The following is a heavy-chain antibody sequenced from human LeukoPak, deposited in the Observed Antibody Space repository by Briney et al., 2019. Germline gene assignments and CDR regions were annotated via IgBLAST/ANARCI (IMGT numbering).Heavy chain of an antibody. Sequence: SETLSLTCTVSGGSISSSSYYWGWIHQPPGKGLEWIGSIYYSGSTYYNPSLKSRVTISVDTSKNQFSLKLSSVTAADTAVYYCARRLWGPSYAYDYWGQGTLVTVSS. CDR2: IYYSGST. J-gene: IGHJ4*02. CDR1: GGSISSSSYY. V-gene: IGHV4-39*01. D-gene: IGHD2-2*01. CDR3: ARRLWGPSYAYDY.